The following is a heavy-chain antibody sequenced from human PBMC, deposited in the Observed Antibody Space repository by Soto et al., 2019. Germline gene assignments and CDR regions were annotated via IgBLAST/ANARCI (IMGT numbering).Heavy chain of an antibody. J-gene: IGHJ3*02. CDR3: AKDGLSMVRGVTLPLDAFDI. Sequence: GGSLRLSCAASGFTFSSYAMSWVRQAPGKGLEWVSAISGSGGSTYYADSVKGRFTISRDNSKNTLYLQMNSLRAEDTAVYYCAKDGLSMVRGVTLPLDAFDIWGQGTMVTVSS. V-gene: IGHV3-23*01. D-gene: IGHD3-10*01. CDR1: GFTFSSYA. CDR2: ISGSGGST.